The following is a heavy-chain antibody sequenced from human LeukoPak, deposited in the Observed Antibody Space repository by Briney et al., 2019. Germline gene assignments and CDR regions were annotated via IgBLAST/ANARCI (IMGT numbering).Heavy chain of an antibody. CDR1: GYSFTSYW. CDR2: IYPGDSDT. J-gene: IGHJ5*02. V-gene: IGHV5-51*01. Sequence: GESLQISCKGSGYSFTSYWIGWVRQMPGKGLEWMGIIYPGDSDTRYSPSFQGQVTISADKSISTAYLQWSSLKASDTAMYYCARLAYCSGGSCYWFDPWGQGTLVTVSS. D-gene: IGHD2-15*01. CDR3: ARLAYCSGGSCYWFDP.